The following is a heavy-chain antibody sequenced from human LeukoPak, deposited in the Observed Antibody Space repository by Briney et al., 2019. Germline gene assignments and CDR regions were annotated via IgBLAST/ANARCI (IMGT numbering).Heavy chain of an antibody. Sequence: PGGSLRLSCAASGFTFSSYEMNWVRQAPGKGLEWVSYISSSGSTIYYADSVKGRFTISRDNSKNTLYLQMNSLRAEDTAVYYCAKVPGSYQRGYFDYWGQGTLVTVSS. J-gene: IGHJ4*02. D-gene: IGHD1-26*01. CDR1: GFTFSSYE. CDR2: ISSSGSTI. V-gene: IGHV3-48*03. CDR3: AKVPGSYQRGYFDY.